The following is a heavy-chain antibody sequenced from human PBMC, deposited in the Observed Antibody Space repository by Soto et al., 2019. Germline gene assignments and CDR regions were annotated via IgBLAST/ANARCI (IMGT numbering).Heavy chain of an antibody. V-gene: IGHV2-5*01. CDR1: GFSLSTSGVR. J-gene: IGHJ6*02. CDR3: AHRGYFDGMDV. CDR2: IYWNDDK. Sequence: SGPTLVNPTQTLTLTCTFSGFSLSTSGVRVGWIRQPPGKALEWLGFIYWNDDKLYSPSLKSRLTITKDTSKNQVVLTMTNMDPVDTATYFCAHRGYFDGMDVWGQGTTVTVS. D-gene: IGHD3-9*01.